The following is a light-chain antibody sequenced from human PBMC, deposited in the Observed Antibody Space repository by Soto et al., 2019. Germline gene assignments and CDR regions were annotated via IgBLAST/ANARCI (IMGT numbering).Light chain of an antibody. V-gene: IGLV1-40*01. CDR1: SSNIGAGYD. Sequence: QSVLAQPPSVSGAPGQRVTISCTGSSSNIGAGYDVHWYQQLPGTAPKLLIYGNSNRPSGVPDRFSGSKSGTSASLAITGLQAEDEADYYCQSYDSSLSGCYVFGTGTKVTDL. J-gene: IGLJ1*01. CDR2: GNS. CDR3: QSYDSSLSGCYV.